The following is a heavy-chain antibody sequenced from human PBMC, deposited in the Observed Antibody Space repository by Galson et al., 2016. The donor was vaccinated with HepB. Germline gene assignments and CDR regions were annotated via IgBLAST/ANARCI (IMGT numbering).Heavy chain of an antibody. CDR2: INPDGSGT. D-gene: IGHD1-1*01. CDR1: GFTFSRYW. J-gene: IGHJ4*02. V-gene: IGHV3-74*01. CDR3: ARDGDYWNHDY. Sequence: SLRLSCAASGFTFSRYWMHWVRQTPGEGLVWVARINPDGSGTNYADSVKGRFTISRDNAKNTLFLQMHSLRADDTAVYYCARDGDYWNHDYWGQGTLVTVSS.